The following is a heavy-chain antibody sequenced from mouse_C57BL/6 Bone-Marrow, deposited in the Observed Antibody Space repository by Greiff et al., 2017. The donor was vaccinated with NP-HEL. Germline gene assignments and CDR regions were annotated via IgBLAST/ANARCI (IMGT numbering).Heavy chain of an antibody. V-gene: IGHV2-9-1*01. CDR3: AHLCAY. J-gene: IGHJ3*01. CDR2: IWTGGGT. Sequence: VQRVESGPGLVAPSQSLYITCTVSGFSLTSYAISWVRQPPGKGLEWLGVIWTGGGTNYQSARKSRLSSSKDNAKSQVFLKMNSRQTDDTASYYCAHLCAYWGQGTRGTVSA. CDR1: GFSLTSYA.